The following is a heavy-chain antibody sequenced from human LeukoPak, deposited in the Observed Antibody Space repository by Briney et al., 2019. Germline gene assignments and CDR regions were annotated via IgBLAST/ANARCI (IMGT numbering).Heavy chain of an antibody. J-gene: IGHJ4*02. CDR3: ARDQGGRFDY. D-gene: IGHD2-15*01. Sequence: GGSLRLSCAASGFTFSSYSMNWVRQAPGKGLEWVSSISSSSSYIYYADSVKGRFTTSRDNAKNSLYLQMNSLRAEDTAVYYCARDQGGRFDYWGQGTLVTVSS. CDR1: GFTFSSYS. V-gene: IGHV3-21*01. CDR2: ISSSSSYI.